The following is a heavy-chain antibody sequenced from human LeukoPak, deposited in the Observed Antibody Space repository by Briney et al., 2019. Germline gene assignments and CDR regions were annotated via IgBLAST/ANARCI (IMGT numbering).Heavy chain of an antibody. CDR3: ARRWETRGSSTGDLGGNYWYYFDY. CDR2: INPNSGGT. D-gene: IGHD7-27*01. Sequence: PAASVKVSCKASGYTFTGYYMHWVRQAPGQGLEWMGWINPNSGGTNYAQKFQGRVTMTRDTSISTAYMELSRLRSDDTAVYYCARRWETRGSSTGDLGGNYWYYFDYWGQGTLVTVSS. CDR1: GYTFTGYY. J-gene: IGHJ4*02. V-gene: IGHV1-2*02.